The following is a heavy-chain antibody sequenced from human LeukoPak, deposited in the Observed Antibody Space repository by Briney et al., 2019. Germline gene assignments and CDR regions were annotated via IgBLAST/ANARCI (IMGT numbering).Heavy chain of an antibody. CDR3: ARAYDFWSGYSPYYFDY. J-gene: IGHJ4*02. D-gene: IGHD3-3*01. Sequence: PGGSLRLSCAASGFTFSSYWMSWVRQAPGKGLEWVANIKQDGSEKYYVDSVKGRFTISRDNAKNSLYLQMNSLRAEDTAVYYCARAYDFWSGYSPYYFDYWGQGTLVTVSS. CDR1: GFTFSSYW. V-gene: IGHV3-7*01. CDR2: IKQDGSEK.